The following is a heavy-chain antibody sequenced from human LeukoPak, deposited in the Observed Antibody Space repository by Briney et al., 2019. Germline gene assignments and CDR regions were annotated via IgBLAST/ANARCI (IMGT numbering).Heavy chain of an antibody. CDR2: IKSKTDGGTT. V-gene: IGHV3-15*01. J-gene: IGHJ6*02. CDR1: GFTFSNAW. Sequence: PGGPLRLSCAASGFTFSNAWMSWVRQAPGKGLEWVGRIKSKTDGGTTDYAAPVKGRFTISRDDSKNTLYLQMNSLKTEDTAVYYCTTDRPVDTAMVVYYYGMDVWGQGTTVTVSS. D-gene: IGHD5-18*01. CDR3: TTDRPVDTAMVVYYYGMDV.